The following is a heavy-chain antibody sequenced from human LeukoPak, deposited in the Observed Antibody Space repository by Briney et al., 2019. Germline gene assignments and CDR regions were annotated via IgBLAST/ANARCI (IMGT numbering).Heavy chain of an antibody. CDR3: ARATVAAAGAFDY. Sequence: ASVKVSCKASGYTFTSYYMHWVRQAPGQGLEWMGIINPSGGSTSYAQKFQGRVTMTRDTSTSTVYMELSRLRSDDTAVYYCARATVAAAGAFDYWGQGTLVTVSS. J-gene: IGHJ4*02. CDR1: GYTFTSYY. V-gene: IGHV1-46*01. CDR2: INPSGGST. D-gene: IGHD6-13*01.